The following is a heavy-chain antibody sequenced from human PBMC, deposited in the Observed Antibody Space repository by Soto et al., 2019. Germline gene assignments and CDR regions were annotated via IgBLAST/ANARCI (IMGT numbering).Heavy chain of an antibody. Sequence: GGSLRLSCAASGFNFSNYAMSWVRQAPGKGLEWVSLISATGGGTYYADSVKGRFTISRDNSHNTLYLQVHSLTAEDTAVYYCAEDRRAGGNSAFYFDFWGQGAQVTVSS. CDR1: GFNFSNYA. CDR2: ISATGGGT. V-gene: IGHV3-23*01. CDR3: AEDRRAGGNSAFYFDF. J-gene: IGHJ4*02. D-gene: IGHD3-16*01.